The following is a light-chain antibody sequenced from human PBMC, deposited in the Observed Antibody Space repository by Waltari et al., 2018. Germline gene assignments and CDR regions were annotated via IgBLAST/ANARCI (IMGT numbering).Light chain of an antibody. Sequence: DIQMTQSPSTLSAFVGDRVTITSRPSQSISHWLAWYQQKPGKAPNLLISKASSLEKEVPARFSGSVSGTEFTLTITNLQPDDFATFYCQRYDDYPPTFGGGTKVEIK. CDR2: KAS. CDR1: QSISHW. CDR3: QRYDDYPPT. J-gene: IGKJ4*01. V-gene: IGKV1-5*03.